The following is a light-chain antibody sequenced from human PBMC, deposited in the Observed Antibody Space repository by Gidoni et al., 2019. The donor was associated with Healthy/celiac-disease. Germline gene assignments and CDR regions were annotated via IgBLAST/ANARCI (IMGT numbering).Light chain of an antibody. CDR1: QSISSY. CDR2: AAS. J-gene: IGKJ1*01. CDR3: QQSYSTQWT. Sequence: DIQMTQSPSSLSASVGDRVTITCRASQSISSYLNWYQQKPGKAPKLLIYAASSLQSGVPSRFSGSGSGTDFTLTISSLQREDFATYYCQQSYSTQWTFXQXTKVEIK. V-gene: IGKV1-39*01.